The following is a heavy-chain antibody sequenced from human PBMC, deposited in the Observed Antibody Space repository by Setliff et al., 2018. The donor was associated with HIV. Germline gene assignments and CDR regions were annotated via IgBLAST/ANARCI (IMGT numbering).Heavy chain of an antibody. D-gene: IGHD3-22*01. V-gene: IGHV4-39*07. CDR3: ARDMTNYYDRSGSFGWFAP. Sequence: PSETLSLTCSVSGGSISGSSYYWGWIRQPPGKGLEWIGSVYHSGSTYYNPSLKSRVTISVDKSKNQFSVKLRSVTAADTAVYYCARDMTNYYDRSGSFGWFAPWGQGTQVTVSS. CDR1: GGSISGSSYY. J-gene: IGHJ5*02. CDR2: VYHSGST.